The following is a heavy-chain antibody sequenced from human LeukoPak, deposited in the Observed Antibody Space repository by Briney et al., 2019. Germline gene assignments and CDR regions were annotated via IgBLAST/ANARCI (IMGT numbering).Heavy chain of an antibody. CDR1: GFTFSSYG. CDR2: MSYDGSNK. CDR3: AKGFASFDY. V-gene: IGHV3-30*18. J-gene: IGHJ4*02. Sequence: PGGSLRLSCAASGFTFSSYGMHWVRQAPGKGLEWVAVMSYDGSNKYYADSVKGRFTISRDNSKNTLFLQMNSLRAEDTAVYYCAKGFASFDYRGQGTLVTVSS. D-gene: IGHD3-10*01.